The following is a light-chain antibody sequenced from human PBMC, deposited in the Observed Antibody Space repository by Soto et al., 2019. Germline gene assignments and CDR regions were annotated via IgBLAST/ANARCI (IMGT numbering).Light chain of an antibody. CDR2: GVT. CDR1: SSDVGGNNH. V-gene: IGLV2-14*01. Sequence: QSVLTQPASVSGSPGQSITISCAGTSSDVGGNNHVSWYQQHPGKAPKLIIYGVTNRPSGVSYRFSGSKSGNTASLTISGLQAKDEADYYCNSFAGSRGYVFGTGTKVTVL. CDR3: NSFAGSRGYV. J-gene: IGLJ1*01.